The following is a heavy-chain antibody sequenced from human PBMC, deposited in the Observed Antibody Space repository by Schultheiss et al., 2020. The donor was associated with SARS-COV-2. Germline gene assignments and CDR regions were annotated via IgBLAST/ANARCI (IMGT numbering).Heavy chain of an antibody. CDR3: ARDSVWYYDFWSGYYYYYAIHV. CDR1: GFTFSSYG. D-gene: IGHD3-3*01. V-gene: IGHV3-33*01. J-gene: IGHJ6*02. Sequence: GGSLRLSCAASGFTFSSYGMHWVRQAPGKGLEWVAVIWYDGSNKYYADSVKGRFTISRDNSNNTLYLQMNSLRAEDTAVYYCARDSVWYYDFWSGYYYYYAIHVWGQGPTVTVSS. CDR2: IWYDGSNK.